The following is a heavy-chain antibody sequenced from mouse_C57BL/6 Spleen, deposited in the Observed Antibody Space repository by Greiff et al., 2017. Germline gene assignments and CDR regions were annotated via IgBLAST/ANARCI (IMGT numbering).Heavy chain of an antibody. V-gene: IGHV3-6*01. CDR1: GYSITSGYY. D-gene: IGHD2-4*01. Sequence: VQLKESGPGLVKPSQSLSFPCSVTGYSITSGYYWNWIRQFPGNKLEWMGYISYDGSNNYNPSLKNRISITRDTSKNQFFLKLNSVTTEDTATYYCARDGMITYYFDYWGQGTTLTVSS. CDR2: ISYDGSN. J-gene: IGHJ2*01. CDR3: ARDGMITYYFDY.